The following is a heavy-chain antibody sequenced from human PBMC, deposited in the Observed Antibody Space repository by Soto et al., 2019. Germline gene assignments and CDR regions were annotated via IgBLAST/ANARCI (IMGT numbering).Heavy chain of an antibody. CDR2: IYYSGST. CDR3: ARAYSLWAAAKGGDRFDP. J-gene: IGHJ5*02. Sequence: SETLSLTCTVSGGSISSGDYYWSWIRQPPGKGLEWIGYIYYSGSTYYNPSLKSRVTISVDTSKNQFSLKLSSVTAADTAVYYCARAYSLWAAAKGGDRFDPWGQGTLVTVSS. CDR1: GGSISSGDYY. D-gene: IGHD2-2*01. V-gene: IGHV4-30-4*01.